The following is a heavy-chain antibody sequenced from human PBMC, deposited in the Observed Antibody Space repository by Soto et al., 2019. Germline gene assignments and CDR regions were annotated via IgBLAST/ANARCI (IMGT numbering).Heavy chain of an antibody. CDR2: INPSGGST. CDR3: ARDLSGSYPRRDWFDP. CDR1: GYTFTSYY. D-gene: IGHD1-26*01. Sequence: ASVKVSCKASGYTFTSYYMHWVRQAPGQGLEWMGIINPSGGSTSYAQKFRGRVTMTRDTSTSTVYMELSSLRSEDTAVYYCARDLSGSYPRRDWFDPWGQGTLVTVSS. V-gene: IGHV1-46*01. J-gene: IGHJ5*02.